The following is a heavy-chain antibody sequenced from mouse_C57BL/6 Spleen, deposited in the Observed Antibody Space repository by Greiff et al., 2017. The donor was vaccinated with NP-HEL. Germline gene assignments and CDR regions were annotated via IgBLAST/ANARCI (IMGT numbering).Heavy chain of an antibody. CDR2: INPSSGYT. V-gene: IGHV1-7*01. CDR3: ATTVVDPAWFAY. D-gene: IGHD1-1*01. CDR1: GYTFTSYW. J-gene: IGHJ3*01. Sequence: VQLHQSGAELAKPGASVKLSCKASGYTFTSYWMHWVKQRPGQGLEWIGYINPSSGYTKYNQKFKDKATLTADKSSSTAYMQLSSLTYEDSAVDYCATTVVDPAWFAYWGQGTLVTVSA.